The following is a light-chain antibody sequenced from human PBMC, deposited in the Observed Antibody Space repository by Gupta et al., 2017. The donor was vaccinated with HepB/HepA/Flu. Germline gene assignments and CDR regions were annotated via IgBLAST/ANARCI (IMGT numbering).Light chain of an antibody. V-gene: IGKV1-39*01. CDR3: QQTYNVPLT. CDR1: QTINNY. Sequence: DIQMTQSPSSLSASVGDTVTITCRPSQTINNYLNWYQWKVGKAPKLLIYAASNLQSGVPSRFSGSGSGTDFTLTIIKLQPEDFATYYCQQTYNVPLTFGGGTKVEIK. J-gene: IGKJ4*01. CDR2: AAS.